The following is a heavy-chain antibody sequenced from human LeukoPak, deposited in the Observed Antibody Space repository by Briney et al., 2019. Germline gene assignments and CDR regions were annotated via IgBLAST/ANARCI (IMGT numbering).Heavy chain of an antibody. D-gene: IGHD2-21*02. CDR2: INPSGGST. Sequence: ASVKVSCKASGYTFTSYYMHWVRQAPGQGLEWMGIINPSGGSTSYAQKFQGRVTMTRDMSTSTVYMELSSLRSEDTAAYYCARDQIPIVVVTAIMDNNYFDYWGQGTLVTVSS. J-gene: IGHJ4*02. V-gene: IGHV1-46*01. CDR3: ARDQIPIVVVTAIMDNNYFDY. CDR1: GYTFTSYY.